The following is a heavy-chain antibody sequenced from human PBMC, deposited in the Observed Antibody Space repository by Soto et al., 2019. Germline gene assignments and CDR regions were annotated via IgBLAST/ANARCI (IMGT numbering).Heavy chain of an antibody. CDR2: ISGSGGST. D-gene: IGHD6-19*01. CDR3: AKGWGKQWPGPLTYYYYGMDV. CDR1: GFTFSSYA. V-gene: IGHV3-23*01. Sequence: PGGSLRLSCAASGFTFSSYAMSWVRQAPGKGLEWVSAISGSGGSTYYADSVKGRFTISRDNSKNTLYLQMNSLRAEDTAVYYCAKGWGKQWPGPLTYYYYGMDVWGQGTTVTVSS. J-gene: IGHJ6*02.